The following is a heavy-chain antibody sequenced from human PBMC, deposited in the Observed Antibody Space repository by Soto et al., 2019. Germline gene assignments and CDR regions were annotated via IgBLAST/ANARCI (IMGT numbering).Heavy chain of an antibody. Sequence: GGSLRLSCAASGFTFSCSAMHWVGQSSGKGLEWVGRIRSKANSYATAYAASVKGRFTISRDDSKNTAYLQMNSLKTEDTAVYYCLVGATRRGYYYYGMDVWGQGTTVTVSS. J-gene: IGHJ6*02. CDR3: LVGATRRGYYYYGMDV. CDR1: GFTFSCSA. D-gene: IGHD1-26*01. CDR2: IRSKANSYAT. V-gene: IGHV3-73*01.